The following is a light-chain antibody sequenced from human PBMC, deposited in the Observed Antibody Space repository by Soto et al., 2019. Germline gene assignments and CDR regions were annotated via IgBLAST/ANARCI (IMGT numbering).Light chain of an antibody. CDR2: DVS. CDR1: SSDVGGYNY. Sequence: QSVLTQPASVSGSPGQSITISCTGTSSDVGGYNYVSWYQQHPGKAPKLMIYDVSNRPSGVSNRFSGSTSGNTASLTISGLQAEDEAAYYCSSYTSSSLYVFGTGTKLTVL. J-gene: IGLJ1*01. V-gene: IGLV2-14*03. CDR3: SSYTSSSLYV.